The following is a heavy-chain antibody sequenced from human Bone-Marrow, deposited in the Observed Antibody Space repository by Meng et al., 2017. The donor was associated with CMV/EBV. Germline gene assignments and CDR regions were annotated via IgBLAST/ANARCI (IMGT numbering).Heavy chain of an antibody. CDR2: INPTSGDT. D-gene: IGHD3-22*01. V-gene: IGHV1-2*02. J-gene: IGHJ4*02. CDR3: ARAILKYYFDKTSRGG. Sequence: SGYTFTGYLIHWVRQAPGQGLEWLGWINPTSGDTDYAQKFQGRITRTRDTSISTAYMELSGLTSDDTAVYYCARAILKYYFDKTSRGGWGQGTLVTVSS. CDR1: GYTFTGYL.